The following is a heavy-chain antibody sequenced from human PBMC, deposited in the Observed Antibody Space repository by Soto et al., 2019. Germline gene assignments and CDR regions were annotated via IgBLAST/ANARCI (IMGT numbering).Heavy chain of an antibody. D-gene: IGHD3-10*01. V-gene: IGHV1-69*02. CDR3: ASLYYGSGSYPPYYYYGMDV. J-gene: IGHJ6*02. Sequence: QVQLVQSGAEVKKPGSSVKVSCKASGGTFSSYTISWVRQAPGQGLEWMGRIIPILGIANYAQKFQGRVTITADKSTRTAYMELSSLRSEDTAVYYCASLYYGSGSYPPYYYYGMDVWGQGTTVTVSS. CDR1: GGTFSSYT. CDR2: IIPILGIA.